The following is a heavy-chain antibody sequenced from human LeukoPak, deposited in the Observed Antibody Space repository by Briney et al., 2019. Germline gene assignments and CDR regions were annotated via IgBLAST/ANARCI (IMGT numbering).Heavy chain of an antibody. CDR1: GFTLSSYW. CDR2: IKQDGSEK. Sequence: GGSLRLSCEASGFTLSSYWMSWVRQAPGKGLEWVAIIKQDGSEKYYVDSVKGRFTISRDNAKNSLYLQMNSLRAEDTAVYYCARIYLHSNYDYWGQGTLVTVSS. D-gene: IGHD4-11*01. J-gene: IGHJ4*02. CDR3: ARIYLHSNYDY. V-gene: IGHV3-7*01.